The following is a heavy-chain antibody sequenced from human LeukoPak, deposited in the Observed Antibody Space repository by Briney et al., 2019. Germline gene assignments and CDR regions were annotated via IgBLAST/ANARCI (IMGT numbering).Heavy chain of an antibody. V-gene: IGHV4-34*01. J-gene: IGHJ4*02. CDR2: INHSGST. D-gene: IGHD5-24*01. CDR1: GGSFSGYY. Sequence: SETLSLTCAVYGGSFSGYYWSWIRQPPGKGLEWIGEINHSGSTNYNPSLKSRVTISVGTSKNQFSLKLSSVTAADTAVYYCARGRPGERWLQFPFDYWGQGTLVTVSS. CDR3: ARGRPGERWLQFPFDY.